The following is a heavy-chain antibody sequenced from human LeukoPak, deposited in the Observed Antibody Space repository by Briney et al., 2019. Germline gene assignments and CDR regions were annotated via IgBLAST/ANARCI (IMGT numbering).Heavy chain of an antibody. CDR2: INPSGGST. CDR3: ARVGVSVGATGPDDY. V-gene: IGHV1-46*01. J-gene: IGHJ4*02. D-gene: IGHD1-26*01. Sequence: ASVKVSCKASGYTFTSYYMHWVRQAPGQGLEWMGIINPSGGSTSYAQKFQGRVTMTRDMSTSTVYMELSSLRSEDTAVYYCARVGVSVGATGPDDYWGQGTLVTVSS. CDR1: GYTFTSYY.